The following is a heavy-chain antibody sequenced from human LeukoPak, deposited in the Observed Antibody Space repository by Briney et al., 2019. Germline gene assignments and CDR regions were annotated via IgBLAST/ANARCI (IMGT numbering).Heavy chain of an antibody. CDR2: IYYSGST. V-gene: IGHV4-59*01. CDR1: GGSISSYY. Sequence: KPSETLSLTCTVSGGSISSYYWSWTRQPPGKGLEWIGYIYYSGSTNYNPSLKSRVTISVDTSKNQFSLKLSSVTAADTAVYYCARAPGMYYYDSSGYYLDWGQGTLVTVSS. CDR3: ARAPGMYYYDSSGYYLD. J-gene: IGHJ4*02. D-gene: IGHD3-22*01.